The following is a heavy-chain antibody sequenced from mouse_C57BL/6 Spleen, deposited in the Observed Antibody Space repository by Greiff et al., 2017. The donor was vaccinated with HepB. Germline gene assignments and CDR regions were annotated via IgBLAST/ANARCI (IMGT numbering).Heavy chain of an antibody. Sequence: QVQLQQSGAELARPGASVKLSCKASGYTFTSYGISWVKQRTGQGLEWIGEIYPRSGNTYYNEKFKGKATLTADKSSSTAYMELRSLTSEDSAVYFCAGVYGSSHWYFDVWGTGTTVTVSS. CDR1: GYTFTSYG. V-gene: IGHV1-81*01. CDR2: IYPRSGNT. J-gene: IGHJ1*03. CDR3: AGVYGSSHWYFDV. D-gene: IGHD1-1*01.